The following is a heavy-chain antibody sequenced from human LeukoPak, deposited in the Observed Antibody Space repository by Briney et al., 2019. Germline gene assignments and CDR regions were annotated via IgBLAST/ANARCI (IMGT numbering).Heavy chain of an antibody. Sequence: GGSLRLSCAASGFTLGISWVTWVRQAPGKGLEWVASLREDGSEKTYVDSVKGRFTISRDNAKNSLFLQMDSLRAEDTAVYYCARELAYCGGDCYSGQGWFDPWGQGTLVTVSS. J-gene: IGHJ5*02. D-gene: IGHD2-21*02. V-gene: IGHV3-7*01. CDR1: GFTLGISW. CDR3: ARELAYCGGDCYSGQGWFDP. CDR2: LREDGSEK.